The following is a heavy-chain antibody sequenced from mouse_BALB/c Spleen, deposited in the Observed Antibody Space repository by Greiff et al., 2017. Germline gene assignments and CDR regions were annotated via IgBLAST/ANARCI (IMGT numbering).Heavy chain of an antibody. D-gene: IGHD1-1*01. V-gene: IGHV5-4*02. J-gene: IGHJ4*01. CDR1: GFTFSDYY. CDR3: ARDPYYGSSDAMDY. CDR2: ISDGGSYT. Sequence: DVHLVESGGGLVKPGGSLKLSCAASGFTFSDYYMYWVRQTPEKRLEWVATISDGGSYTYYPDSVKGRFTISRDNAKNNLYLQMSSLKSEDTAMYYCARDPYYGSSDAMDYWGQGTSVTVSS.